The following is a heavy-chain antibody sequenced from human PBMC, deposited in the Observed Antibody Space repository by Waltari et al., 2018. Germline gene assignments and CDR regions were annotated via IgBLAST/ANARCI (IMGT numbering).Heavy chain of an antibody. CDR3: ARDETMPILTILDKADAFDI. J-gene: IGHJ3*02. Sequence: QVQLQESGPGLVKPSETLSLTCTVSGGSISSYYWSWIRPPAGKGLEWIGRIYTSGSTNYNPSLKSRVTMSVDTSKNQFSLKLSSVTASDTAVYYCARDETMPILTILDKADAFDIWGQGTMVTVSS. V-gene: IGHV4-4*07. CDR2: IYTSGST. D-gene: IGHD3-3*01. CDR1: GGSISSYY.